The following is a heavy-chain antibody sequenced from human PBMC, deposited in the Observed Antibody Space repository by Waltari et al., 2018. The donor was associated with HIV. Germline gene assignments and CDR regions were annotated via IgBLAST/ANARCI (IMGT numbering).Heavy chain of an antibody. D-gene: IGHD3-10*01. V-gene: IGHV4-61*02. J-gene: IGHJ2*01. CDR1: GGSLTSGSYY. Sequence: QVQLQESGPGLVRPSQTLSLTCTVSGGSLTSGSYYWSWLRQPAGKELEWIGRVYTSGNTDYNPSLRSRVTLSVDTSNNQFSLKLSSLTAADTAVYYCARALDYYESGSFPWWFFDLWGRGTLVTVSS. CDR3: ARALDYYESGSFPWWFFDL. CDR2: VYTSGNT.